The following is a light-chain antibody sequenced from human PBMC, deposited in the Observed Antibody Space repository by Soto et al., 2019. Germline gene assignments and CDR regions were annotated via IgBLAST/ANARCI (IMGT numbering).Light chain of an antibody. CDR1: SSNIGGNS. Sequence: QSALTQPPSVSAAPGQKDTISCSGSSSNIGGNSVSWYQQLPGTAPKLLIYDDDKRPSGIPDRFSGSKSGTSATLGITGFRTGDEADYYCGSWDSSLSAYVFGTGTKVTVL. CDR2: DDD. J-gene: IGLJ1*01. CDR3: GSWDSSLSAYV. V-gene: IGLV1-51*01.